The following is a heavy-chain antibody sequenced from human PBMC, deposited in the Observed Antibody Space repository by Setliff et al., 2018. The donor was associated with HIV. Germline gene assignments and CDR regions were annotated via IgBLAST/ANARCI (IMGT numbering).Heavy chain of an antibody. CDR3: ARGDYYGSGNYPPPYYFDY. Sequence: GASVKVSCKASGDTFSSYVISWVRQAPGQGLEWMGGIIPIFGTPNYAQRSQGRVTITTDESTSTAYMDLSSLRSEDTAVYYCARGDYYGSGNYPPPYYFDYWGQGTPVTVSS. CDR2: IIPIFGTP. V-gene: IGHV1-69*05. CDR1: GDTFSSYV. J-gene: IGHJ4*02. D-gene: IGHD3-10*01.